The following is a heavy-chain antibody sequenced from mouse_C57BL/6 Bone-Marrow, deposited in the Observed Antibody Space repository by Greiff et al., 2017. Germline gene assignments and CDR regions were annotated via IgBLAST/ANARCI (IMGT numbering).Heavy chain of an antibody. D-gene: IGHD1-1*01. CDR2: ISNLAYSI. Sequence: EVKLVESGGGLVQPGGSLKLSCAASEFTFSDYGMAWVRQAPRKGPEWVAFISNLAYSIYYADTVTGRFTISRENAKNTLYLEMSSLRSEDTAMYYCARHYYGSRRDWYFDVWGTGTTVTVSS. CDR1: EFTFSDYG. J-gene: IGHJ1*03. V-gene: IGHV5-15*04. CDR3: ARHYYGSRRDWYFDV.